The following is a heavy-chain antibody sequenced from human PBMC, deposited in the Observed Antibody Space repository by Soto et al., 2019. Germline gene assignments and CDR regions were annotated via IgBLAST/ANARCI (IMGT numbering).Heavy chain of an antibody. CDR2: IYPTGTT. V-gene: IGHV4-4*07. CDR1: GASISGFY. CDR3: VRDGTKTLRDWFDP. Sequence: SETLSLTCTVSGASISGFYWSWIRKSAGKGLEWIGRIYPTGTTDYNPSIKSRVMMSVDTSKEQFSLKLRSVTAADTAVYYCVRDGTKTLRDWFDPWGQGISVTV. D-gene: IGHD1-1*01. J-gene: IGHJ5*02.